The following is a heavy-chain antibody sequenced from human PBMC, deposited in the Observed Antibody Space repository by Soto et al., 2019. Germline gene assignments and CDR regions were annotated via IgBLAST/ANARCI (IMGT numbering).Heavy chain of an antibody. J-gene: IGHJ4*02. CDR3: ARSIVVVPTHPFYFDY. D-gene: IGHD2-2*01. CDR2: IIPIFGTA. CDR1: GGTFSSYA. Sequence: ASVKVSCKASGGTFSSYAISWVRQAPGQGLEWMGGIIPIFGTANYAQKFQGRVTITADESTSTAYMELSSLRSDDTAVYYCARSIVVVPTHPFYFDYWGQGTLVTVSS. V-gene: IGHV1-69*13.